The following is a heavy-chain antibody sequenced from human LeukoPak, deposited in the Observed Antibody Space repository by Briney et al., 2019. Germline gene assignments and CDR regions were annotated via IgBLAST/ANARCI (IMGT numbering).Heavy chain of an antibody. CDR1: GFIFSDTY. Sequence: GGSLRLSCAASGFIFSDTYMNWIRQAPGKGLEWVSYISSSGIAKNYADSVKGRFTISRDNAKNSLYLQMNSLRAEDTAVYYCARSGYSSGWYADYFDYWGQGTLVTVSS. V-gene: IGHV3-11*04. J-gene: IGHJ4*02. D-gene: IGHD6-19*01. CDR2: ISSSGIAK. CDR3: ARSGYSSGWYADYFDY.